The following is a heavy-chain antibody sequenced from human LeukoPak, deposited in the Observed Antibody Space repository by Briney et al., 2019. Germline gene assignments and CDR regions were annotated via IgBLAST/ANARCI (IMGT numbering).Heavy chain of an antibody. D-gene: IGHD2-21*01. CDR3: TRSVRNGHIDY. CDR2: MNPNSGNT. J-gene: IGHJ4*02. Sequence: ASVKVSCKASGYTFTSYDINWVRQATGQGREWMGWMNPNSGNTGYAQKFQGRVTMTRSTSISTAYMELSSLRFEDTAVYYCTRSVRNGHIDYWGQGTLVTVSS. V-gene: IGHV1-8*01. CDR1: GYTFTSYD.